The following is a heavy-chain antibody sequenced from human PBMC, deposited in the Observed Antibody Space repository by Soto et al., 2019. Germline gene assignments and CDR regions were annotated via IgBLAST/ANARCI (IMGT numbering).Heavy chain of an antibody. Sequence: ASVKVSCKSSGYTFTSYYIHWVRQAPGQGLEWMGIINPSGGSTSYAQKFQGRVTMTRDTSTSTVYMEVSGLRSEDTAVYFCARDQEPSTLYYDYYYMDVWGKGTTVTVSS. CDR3: ARDQEPSTLYYDYYYMDV. J-gene: IGHJ6*03. CDR1: GYTFTSYY. V-gene: IGHV1-46*03. CDR2: INPSGGST.